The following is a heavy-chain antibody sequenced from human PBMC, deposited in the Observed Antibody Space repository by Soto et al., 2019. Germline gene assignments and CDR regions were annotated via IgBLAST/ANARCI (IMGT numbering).Heavy chain of an antibody. Sequence: GGSLRLSCAGSGFPFSNAWINWVRHVPGKGLEWVGRIKSRALGGTTDFAAPVRGRFAITRDDSRNVAYMQMNSLHTEDTAVYYCTSYSYSSMVLVSFAVWGHGSLVTVSS. J-gene: IGHJ4*01. CDR3: TSYSYSSMVLVSFAV. V-gene: IGHV3-15*07. CDR2: IKSRALGGTT. CDR1: GFPFSNAW. D-gene: IGHD2-8*02.